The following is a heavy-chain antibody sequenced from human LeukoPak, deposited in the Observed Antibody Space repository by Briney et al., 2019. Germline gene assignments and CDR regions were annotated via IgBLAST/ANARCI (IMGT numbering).Heavy chain of an antibody. CDR3: ARNPPRYFN. J-gene: IGHJ4*02. Sequence: PGGSLRLSCAASGFTFSSYWMIWVRQAPGKGRGWVANIQQDGSEKYYVDSVKGRFTISRDNAKNSLYLQMNSLRAEDTAVYYCARNPPRYFNWGQGTLVTVSS. D-gene: IGHD1-26*01. V-gene: IGHV3-7*05. CDR1: GFTFSSYW. CDR2: IQQDGSEK.